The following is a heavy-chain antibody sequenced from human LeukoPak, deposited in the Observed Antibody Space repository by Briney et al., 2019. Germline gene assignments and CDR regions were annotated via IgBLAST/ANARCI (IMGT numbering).Heavy chain of an antibody. J-gene: IGHJ4*02. Sequence: SETLSLTCRVSGGSISSYYWSWIRQSPGKGLEWIGYIYYSGSTNYNPSLKSRVTISLDTSKKQFSMTLRSAPAARTPAYYCARAWYGSGSYRFDYWGQGTLVTVSS. CDR2: IYYSGST. V-gene: IGHV4-59*01. D-gene: IGHD3-10*01. CDR1: GGSISSYY. CDR3: ARAWYGSGSYRFDY.